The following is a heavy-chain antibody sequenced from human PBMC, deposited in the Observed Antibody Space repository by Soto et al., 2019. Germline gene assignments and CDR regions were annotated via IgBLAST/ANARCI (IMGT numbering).Heavy chain of an antibody. CDR2: MKSRTEGGTR. J-gene: IGHJ6*02. D-gene: IGHD4-4*01. CDR3: TTGLMSTVFYYYGLDV. Sequence: GGSLRLSCAASGFTFTNAWMSWVRQAPGKGLEWLGRMKSRTEGGTRDYAAPVEGRFTISRDDSKNTLHLQMNSLKTEDTAVYYCTTGLMSTVFYYYGLDVWGQGTTVTVSS. V-gene: IGHV3-15*01. CDR1: GFTFTNAW.